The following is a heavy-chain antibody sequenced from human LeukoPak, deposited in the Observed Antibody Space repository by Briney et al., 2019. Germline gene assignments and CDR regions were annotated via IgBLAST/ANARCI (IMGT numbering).Heavy chain of an antibody. Sequence: SETLSLTCAVYGGSFSFYYRSWIRQSPGKGLVWIGEITHSGSTNYNPSLKSRVTISIDTSKNHFSLKLSSVTAADTAVYYCARLASGSYGPLTPFDYWGQGTLVTVSS. CDR3: ARLASGSYGPLTPFDY. CDR1: GGSFSFYY. CDR2: ITHSGST. J-gene: IGHJ4*02. V-gene: IGHV4-34*01. D-gene: IGHD1-26*01.